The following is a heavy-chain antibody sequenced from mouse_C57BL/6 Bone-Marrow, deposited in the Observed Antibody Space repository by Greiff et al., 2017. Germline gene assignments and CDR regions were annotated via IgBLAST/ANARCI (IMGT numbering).Heavy chain of an antibody. CDR2: INPYNGGT. J-gene: IGHJ2*01. V-gene: IGHV1-19*01. CDR1: GYTFTDYY. D-gene: IGHD2-3*01. Sequence: VQLQQSGPVLVKPGASVKMSCKASGYTFTDYYMNWVKQSHGKSLEWIGVINPYNGGTSYNQKFKGKATLTVDKSSSTAYMELNSLTSEDSAVYYCAQRMWDGYRYYFDYWGQGTTLTVSS. CDR3: AQRMWDGYRYYFDY.